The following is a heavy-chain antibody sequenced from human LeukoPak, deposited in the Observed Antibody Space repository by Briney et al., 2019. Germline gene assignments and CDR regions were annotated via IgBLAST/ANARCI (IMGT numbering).Heavy chain of an antibody. CDR3: ARDKDYGDYDDAFDI. CDR1: GDSISSAYY. CDR2: IYHSGST. D-gene: IGHD4-17*01. Sequence: SETLSLTCSVSGDSISSAYYWGWIRQPPGKGLEWIGSIYHSGSTYYNPSLKSRVTISVDTSKNQFSLKLSSVTAADTAVYYCARDKDYGDYDDAFDIWGQGTMVTVSS. V-gene: IGHV4-38-2*02. J-gene: IGHJ3*02.